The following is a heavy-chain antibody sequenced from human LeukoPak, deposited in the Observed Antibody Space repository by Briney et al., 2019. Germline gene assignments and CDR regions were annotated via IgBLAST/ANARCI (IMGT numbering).Heavy chain of an antibody. J-gene: IGHJ4*02. D-gene: IGHD3-22*01. CDR3: ARIDTSGYNGYSFDY. V-gene: IGHV4-59*12. CDR2: IYYSGNT. Sequence: SETLSLTCTVSGGSISSYYWSGIRQPPEKGLEFIGYIYYSGNTNYNPSLKSRVTISVDTSKNQFSLKLSSVTAADTAVYYCARIDTSGYNGYSFDYWGQGTLVTVSS. CDR1: GGSISSYY.